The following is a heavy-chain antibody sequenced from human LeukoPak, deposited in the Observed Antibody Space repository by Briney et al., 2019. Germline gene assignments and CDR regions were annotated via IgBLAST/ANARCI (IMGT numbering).Heavy chain of an antibody. D-gene: IGHD6-13*01. Sequence: QAGGSLRLSCAPSGFIFSIYAMSWVRQAPGEGLEWVSAISGSGGSTYYADSVKGLFTISRDNSKSMLYLKMSRLRAEDTAVYYCAKVRGSWYIYYFDYWGQGTLVTVSS. V-gene: IGHV3-23*01. CDR2: ISGSGGST. CDR3: AKVRGSWYIYYFDY. CDR1: GFIFSIYA. J-gene: IGHJ4*02.